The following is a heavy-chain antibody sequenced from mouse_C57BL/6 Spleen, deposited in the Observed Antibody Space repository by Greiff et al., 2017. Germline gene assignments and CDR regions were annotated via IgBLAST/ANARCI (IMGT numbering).Heavy chain of an antibody. CDR2: IDPSDSYT. V-gene: IGHV1-69*01. Sequence: VQLQQSGAELVMPGASVKLSCKASGYTFTSYWMHWVKQRPGQGLEWIGEIDPSDSYTNYNQKFKGKSTLTVDKSSSTAYMQLSSLTSEDSAVYYCARSAYGSTSYYFDYWGQGTTLTVSS. CDR3: ARSAYGSTSYYFDY. D-gene: IGHD1-1*01. J-gene: IGHJ2*01. CDR1: GYTFTSYW.